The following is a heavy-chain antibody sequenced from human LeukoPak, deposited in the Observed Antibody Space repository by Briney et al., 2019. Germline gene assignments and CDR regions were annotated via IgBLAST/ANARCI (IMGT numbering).Heavy chain of an antibody. V-gene: IGHV3-66*01. D-gene: IGHD5-18*01. CDR1: GFTVSSNY. J-gene: IGHJ4*02. CDR3: ARDPPSGYSYGYFDY. CDR2: IYSGGST. Sequence: GGSLRLSCAPSGFTVSSNYMSWVRQAPGKGLEWVSVIYSGGSTYYADSVKGRFTISRDNSKNTLYLQMNSLRAEDTAVYYCARDPPSGYSYGYFDYWGQGTLVTVSS.